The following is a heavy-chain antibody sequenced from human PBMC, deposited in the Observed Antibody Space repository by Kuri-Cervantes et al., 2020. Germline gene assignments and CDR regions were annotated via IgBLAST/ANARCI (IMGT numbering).Heavy chain of an antibody. D-gene: IGHD3-3*01. V-gene: IGHV4-4*02. CDR2: IYHSGST. J-gene: IGHJ6*03. CDR1: GGSISSSNW. Sequence: SETLSLTCAVSGGSISSSNWWSWVRQPPGKGLEWIGEIYHSGSTNYSPSLKSRLTISVDKSKNQFSLKLSSVTAADTAVYYYARVRRPRVLRPYYMDVWGKGTTVTVSS. CDR3: ARVRRPRVLRPYYMDV.